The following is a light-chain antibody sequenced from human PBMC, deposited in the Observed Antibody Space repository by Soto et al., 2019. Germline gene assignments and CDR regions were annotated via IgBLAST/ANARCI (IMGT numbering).Light chain of an antibody. CDR2: WAS. CDR1: QSVLYSSNNNNY. J-gene: IGKJ2*01. CDR3: QQYYSTPWT. Sequence: DIVMTQSPDSLAVSLGERATINCKSGQSVLYSSNNNNYLAWYQQKPGQPPKLLIYWASTRESGVPDRFSGSGSGTDFTLTISSLQAEDVAVYYCQQYYSTPWTFGQGTKLEIK. V-gene: IGKV4-1*01.